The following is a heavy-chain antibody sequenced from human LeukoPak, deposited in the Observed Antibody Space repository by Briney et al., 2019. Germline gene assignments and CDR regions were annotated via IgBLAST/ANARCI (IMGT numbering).Heavy chain of an antibody. CDR2: ISYDGSDK. Sequence: PGRSLRLSCAASGFIFSSYGMHWVRQAPGKGLEWVAVISYDGSDKYYADSVKGRFTISRDNSKDTLYLQMNSLRAEDTAVHYCAKWAYSDFHYWGQGTLVTVSS. CDR1: GFIFSSYG. J-gene: IGHJ4*02. CDR3: AKWAYSDFHY. V-gene: IGHV3-30*18. D-gene: IGHD1-26*01.